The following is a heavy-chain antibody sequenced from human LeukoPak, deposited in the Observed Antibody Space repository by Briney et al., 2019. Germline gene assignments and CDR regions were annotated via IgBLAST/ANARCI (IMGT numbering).Heavy chain of an antibody. CDR1: GYTLTSYG. D-gene: IGHD1-7*01. J-gene: IGHJ4*02. Sequence: ASVKVSCKASGYTLTSYGISWVRQAPGQGLEWMGWINTYSGYTNYAQKLQGRDTMTTDTSTSTSYMELRSLRSDDTAVYYCARGQDLGLELFDYWGQGTLVTVSS. CDR2: INTYSGYT. V-gene: IGHV1-18*01. CDR3: ARGQDLGLELFDY.